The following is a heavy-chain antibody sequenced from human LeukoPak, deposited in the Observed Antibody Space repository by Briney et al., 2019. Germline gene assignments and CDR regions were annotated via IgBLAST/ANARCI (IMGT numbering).Heavy chain of an antibody. D-gene: IGHD2-2*03. CDR3: ARYGFTWYFDL. CDR2: VYYSGST. CDR1: GGSIGSYY. Sequence: PSETLSLTCTVSGGSIGSYYWSWIRQPPGKGLEWIGFVYYSGSTNYNPSLKSRVTISVDTSKNQFSLKLSSVTAADTAVYYCARYGFTWYFDLWGRGTLVPVSS. J-gene: IGHJ2*01. V-gene: IGHV4-59*01.